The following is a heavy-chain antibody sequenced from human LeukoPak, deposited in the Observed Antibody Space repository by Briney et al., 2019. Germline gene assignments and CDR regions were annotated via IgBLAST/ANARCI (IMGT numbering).Heavy chain of an antibody. CDR3: ARGIAVTREFDQ. Sequence: ASVTVSCTGSGYTFTTYGINWVRQAPGPGLEGLGWIGENKGNTNHSQRFQGRVTITTDTSTNSAYMESRSLRSDDAAVYYCARGIAVTREFDQWGQGTLVIVSS. CDR1: GYTFTTYG. J-gene: IGHJ4*02. V-gene: IGHV1-18*04. D-gene: IGHD6-19*01. CDR2: IGENKGNT.